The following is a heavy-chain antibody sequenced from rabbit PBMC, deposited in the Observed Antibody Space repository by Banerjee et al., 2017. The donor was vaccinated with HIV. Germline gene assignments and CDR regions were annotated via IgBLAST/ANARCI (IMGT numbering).Heavy chain of an antibody. CDR2: IYAGSSGST. J-gene: IGHJ3*01. CDR1: GFSFSSSYW. V-gene: IGHV1S45*01. CDR3: ARAGDVGAATMITRLDL. Sequence: QEQLEESGGDLVKPGASLTLTCTAPGFSFSSSYWICWVRQAPGKGLEWIACIYAGSSGSTYYASWAKGRFTISKTSSTTVTLQMTSLTAADTATYFCARAGDVGAATMITRLDLWGPGTLVAVS. D-gene: IGHD2-1*01.